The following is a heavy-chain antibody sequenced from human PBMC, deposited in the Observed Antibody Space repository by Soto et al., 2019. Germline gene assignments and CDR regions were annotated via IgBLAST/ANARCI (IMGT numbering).Heavy chain of an antibody. CDR2: ISGSGGST. D-gene: IGHD6-13*01. V-gene: IGHV3-23*01. CDR1: GFTFSSYA. CDR3: AKDLGYSSSWYWEYYFDY. J-gene: IGHJ4*02. Sequence: PGGFLRLSCAASGFTFSSYAMSWVRQAPGKGLEWVSAISGSGGSTYYADSVKGRFTISRDNSKNTLYLQMNSLRAEDTAVYYCAKDLGYSSSWYWEYYFDYWGQGTLVTVSS.